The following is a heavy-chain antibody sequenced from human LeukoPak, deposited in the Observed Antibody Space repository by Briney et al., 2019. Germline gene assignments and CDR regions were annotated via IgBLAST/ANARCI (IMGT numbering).Heavy chain of an antibody. CDR2: IRSNGETV. CDR1: GFTFSSIA. V-gene: IGHV3-23*01. D-gene: IGHD1-1*01. Sequence: GGSLRLSCAASGFTFSSIAMSWVRQAPGKGLEWVSAIRSNGETVYNADSVKGRFAISRDNSRQTLFLQMSSLRVEDTATYYCAKGQELDDGVFDSWGQGTLVTVSS. J-gene: IGHJ4*02. CDR3: AKGQELDDGVFDS.